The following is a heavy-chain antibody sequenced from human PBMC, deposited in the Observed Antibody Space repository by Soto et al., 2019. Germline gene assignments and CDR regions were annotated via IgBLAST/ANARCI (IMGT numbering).Heavy chain of an antibody. D-gene: IGHD3-3*01. V-gene: IGHV1-2*02. CDR3: AGTIFGVGHNWFDP. CDR2: INPNSGGT. Sequence: VASVKVSCKASGYTFTGYYMHWVRQAPGQGLEWMGWINPNSGGTNYAQKFQGRVTMTRDTSISTAYMELSRLRSDDTAVYYCAGTIFGVGHNWFDPWGQGTLVTVSS. CDR1: GYTFTGYY. J-gene: IGHJ5*02.